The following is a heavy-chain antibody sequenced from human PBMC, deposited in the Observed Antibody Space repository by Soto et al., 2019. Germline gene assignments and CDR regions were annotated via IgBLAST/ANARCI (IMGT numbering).Heavy chain of an antibody. CDR1: GGSVSSGSYY. CDR2: IYYSGST. Sequence: SETLSLTCTVSGGSVSSGSYYWSWIRQPPGKGLEWIGYIYYSGSTNYNPSLKSRVTISVDTSKNQFSLKLSSVTAADTAVYYCARVPYRSVAARPNNWFDPWGQGTLVTVSS. V-gene: IGHV4-61*01. J-gene: IGHJ5*02. CDR3: ARVPYRSVAARPNNWFDP. D-gene: IGHD6-6*01.